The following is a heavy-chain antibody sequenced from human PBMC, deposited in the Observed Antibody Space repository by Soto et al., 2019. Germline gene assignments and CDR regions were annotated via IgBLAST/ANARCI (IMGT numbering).Heavy chain of an antibody. CDR2: IIPIFGTA. CDR3: ARSDTYYYDSSAYYFDY. J-gene: IGHJ4*02. CDR1: GGTFSSYA. V-gene: IGHV1-69*13. D-gene: IGHD3-22*01. Sequence: SVKVSCKASGGTFSSYAISWVRQAPGQGLEWMGGIIPIFGTANYAQKFQGRVTITADESTSTAYMELSSLRSEDTAVYYCARSDTYYYDSSAYYFDYWGQGTLVTVSS.